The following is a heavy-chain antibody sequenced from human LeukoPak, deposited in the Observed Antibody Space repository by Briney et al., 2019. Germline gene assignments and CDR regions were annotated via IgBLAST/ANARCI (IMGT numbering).Heavy chain of an antibody. CDR2: ISVSGDST. V-gene: IGHV3-23*01. J-gene: IGHJ4*02. CDR3: AKTRGYCSGGSCYQDF. D-gene: IGHD2-15*01. Sequence: GGSLKPSCAASGFTFSSYAMTWVRPAPGKGLDWVSSISVSGDSTYYADSVKGRLTISRDNSKKTLYLQMSSLRAEDTAVYYCAKTRGYCSGGSCYQDFWGQGTQVTVSS. CDR1: GFTFSSYA.